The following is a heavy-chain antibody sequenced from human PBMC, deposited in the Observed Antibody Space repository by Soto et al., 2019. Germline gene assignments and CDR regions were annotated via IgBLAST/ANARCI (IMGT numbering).Heavy chain of an antibody. V-gene: IGHV4-34*01. Sequence: PSETLSLTCALYGGSFSGYYWSWIRPPPGKGLEWIGEINHSGSTNYNPSLKRRVTISVDTSKNQFSLKLSSVTAADTAVYYCAFRDYWLLGDAFDIWGQGTMVTVS. D-gene: IGHD3-9*01. J-gene: IGHJ3*02. CDR1: GGSFSGYY. CDR2: INHSGST. CDR3: AFRDYWLLGDAFDI.